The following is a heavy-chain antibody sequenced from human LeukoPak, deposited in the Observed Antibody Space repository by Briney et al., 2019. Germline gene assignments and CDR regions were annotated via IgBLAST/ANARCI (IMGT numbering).Heavy chain of an antibody. D-gene: IGHD6-13*01. V-gene: IGHV3-23*01. CDR1: GFTFSSYA. CDR3: AKDPGYSSSWYENYGMDV. Sequence: GSLRLSCAASGFTFSSYAMSWVRQAPGKGLEWVSAISGSGGSTYYADSVKGRFTISRDNSKNTLYLQMNSLRAEDTAVYYCAKDPGYSSSWYENYGMDVWGQGTTVTVSS. CDR2: ISGSGGST. J-gene: IGHJ6*02.